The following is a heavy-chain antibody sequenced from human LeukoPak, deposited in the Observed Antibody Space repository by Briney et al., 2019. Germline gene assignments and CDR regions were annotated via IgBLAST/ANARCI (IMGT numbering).Heavy chain of an antibody. CDR2: ISSSSSYI. J-gene: IGHJ4*02. CDR1: GFTFSSYS. Sequence: GGSLRLSCAASGFTFSSYSMNWVRQAPGKGLEWVSSISSSSSYIYYADSVKGRFTISRDNAKNSLYLQMNSLRAEDTAVYYCAKEGWDFWGGYYDYWGQGTLVTVSS. D-gene: IGHD3-3*01. V-gene: IGHV3-21*01. CDR3: AKEGWDFWGGYYDY.